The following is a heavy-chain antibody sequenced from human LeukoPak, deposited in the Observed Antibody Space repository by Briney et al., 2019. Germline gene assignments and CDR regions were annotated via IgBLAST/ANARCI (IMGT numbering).Heavy chain of an antibody. CDR1: GFTFTTYW. D-gene: IGHD1-20*01. Sequence: GGSLRLSCAASGFTFTTYWMHWVRQAPGKGLVWVSHINSEGSITSYADSVKGRFTISRDNAKNTLYLQMNSLRAEDTAVYYCAKAYNWNDGAFDIWGQGTMVTVSS. CDR3: AKAYNWNDGAFDI. V-gene: IGHV3-74*01. CDR2: INSEGSIT. J-gene: IGHJ3*02.